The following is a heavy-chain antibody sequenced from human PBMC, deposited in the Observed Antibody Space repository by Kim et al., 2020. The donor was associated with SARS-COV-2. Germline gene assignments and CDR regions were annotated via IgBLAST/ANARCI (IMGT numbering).Heavy chain of an antibody. D-gene: IGHD2-2*01. Sequence: TPSLKSRVTISVDTSKNQFSLKLSSVTAADTAVYYCARDICSSTSCQVDYWGQGTLVTVSS. CDR3: ARDICSSTSCQVDY. J-gene: IGHJ4*02. V-gene: IGHV4-34*01.